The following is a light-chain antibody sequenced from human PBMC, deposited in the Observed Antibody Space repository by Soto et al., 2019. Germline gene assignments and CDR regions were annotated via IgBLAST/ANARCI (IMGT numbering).Light chain of an antibody. CDR2: DAS. CDR3: QQYRGKPFT. Sequence: DIQMTQSPSTLSASVGDRVTIACRASQSIDSWLALYQQKPGKAPKFLIYDASDLESGVPSRFSGSGSGTEFTLTISSLQPDDFATYYCQQYRGKPFTFGQGTKVEIK. CDR1: QSIDSW. J-gene: IGKJ2*01. V-gene: IGKV1-5*01.